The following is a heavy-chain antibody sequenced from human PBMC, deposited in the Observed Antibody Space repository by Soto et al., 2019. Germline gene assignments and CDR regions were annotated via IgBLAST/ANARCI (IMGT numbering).Heavy chain of an antibody. D-gene: IGHD2-21*01. CDR2: IYVTGAV. J-gene: IGHJ5*02. CDR3: ARLRIATNNYKWFDP. CDR1: GAALNSGNYY. Sequence: SETLSLTCSVSGAALNSGNYYWSWTRQVPGKGLEWIGHIYVTGAVDYNPSLRDRITISQDTSERQFSLNLRLVTAADTAVYYCARLRIATNNYKWFDPWGQGTLVTVSS. V-gene: IGHV4-31*03.